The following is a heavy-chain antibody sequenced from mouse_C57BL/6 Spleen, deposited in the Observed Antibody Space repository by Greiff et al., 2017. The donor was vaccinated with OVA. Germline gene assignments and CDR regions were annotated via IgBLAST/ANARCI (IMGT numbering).Heavy chain of an antibody. Sequence: QVQLQQPGAELVRPGSSVKLSCKASGYTFTSYWMDWVKQRPGQGLAWIGNIYPSDSETHYNQKFKDKATLTVDKSSSTAYMQLSSLTSEDSAVYYCARGLLRGAYRGQGTLVTVSA. J-gene: IGHJ3*01. CDR1: GYTFTSYW. V-gene: IGHV1-61*01. CDR2: IYPSDSET. D-gene: IGHD1-1*01. CDR3: ARGLLRGAY.